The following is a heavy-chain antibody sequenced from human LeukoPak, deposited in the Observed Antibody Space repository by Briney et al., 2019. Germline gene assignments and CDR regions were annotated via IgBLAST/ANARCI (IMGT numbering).Heavy chain of an antibody. Sequence: SETLSLTCTVSGGSISSYYWSWIRQPPGKGLEWIGYIYYSGSTNYNPSLKSRVTISVDTSKNQFSLNLSSVTAADTAVYYCGTQASNGWTTDYWGQGTLVTVSS. D-gene: IGHD6-19*01. CDR1: GGSISSYY. CDR2: IYYSGST. J-gene: IGHJ4*02. V-gene: IGHV4-59*08. CDR3: GTQASNGWTTDY.